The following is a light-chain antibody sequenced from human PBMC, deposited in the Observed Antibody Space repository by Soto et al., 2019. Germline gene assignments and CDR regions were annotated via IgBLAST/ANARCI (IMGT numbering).Light chain of an antibody. CDR3: QSFDSSLSGVV. J-gene: IGLJ2*01. CDR1: STNIGAGYD. V-gene: IGLV1-40*01. Sequence: QSVLTQPPSVSGSPGQRVTISCTGSSTNIGAGYDVHWYQQLPGTAPKLLIFDNNNRPSGVPDRFSGSKSGTSASLAITGLPTEDEADYYCQSFDSSLSGVVFAEVTKLTVL. CDR2: DNN.